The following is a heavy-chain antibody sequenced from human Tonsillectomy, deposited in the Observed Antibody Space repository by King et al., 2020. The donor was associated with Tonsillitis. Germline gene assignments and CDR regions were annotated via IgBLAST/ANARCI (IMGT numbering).Heavy chain of an antibody. CDR2: IRYDGSNK. J-gene: IGHJ4*02. Sequence: VQLVESGGGVVQPGGSLRLSCAASGFTFSSYGMHWVRQAPGKGLEWVAFIRYDGSNKYYADSVKGRFTISRDNSKNSLYLQMNSLRAEDTAVYYCAKDLVSDYYGSGSYFDYWGQGTLVTVSS. V-gene: IGHV3-30*02. CDR3: AKDLVSDYYGSGSYFDY. D-gene: IGHD3-10*01. CDR1: GFTFSSYG.